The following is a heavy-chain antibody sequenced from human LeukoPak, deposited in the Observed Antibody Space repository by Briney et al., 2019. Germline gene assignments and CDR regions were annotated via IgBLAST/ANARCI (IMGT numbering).Heavy chain of an antibody. J-gene: IGHJ4*02. Sequence: GRSLRLSCAASGFTFSSYAMHWVRQAPGKGLEWVAVISYDGSNKYYADSVKGRFTISRDNSKNTVSLQMNSLRVDDTAVYYCAKAQGSNPPFDYWGQGTLVTVSS. CDR1: GFTFSSYA. V-gene: IGHV3-30-3*01. CDR2: ISYDGSNK. CDR3: AKAQGSNPPFDY. D-gene: IGHD3-16*02.